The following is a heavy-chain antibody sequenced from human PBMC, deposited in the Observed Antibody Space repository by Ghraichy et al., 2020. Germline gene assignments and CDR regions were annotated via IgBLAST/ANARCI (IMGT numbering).Heavy chain of an antibody. CDR3: AREYDSSGSWGVTWDY. J-gene: IGHJ4*02. CDR1: GGSISSGGYY. V-gene: IGHV4-31*03. D-gene: IGHD3-22*01. CDR2: IYYSGST. Sequence: TLSLTCTVSGGSISSGGYYWSWIRQHPGKGLEWIGYIYYSGSTYYNPSLKSRVTISVDTSKNQFSLKLSSVTAADTAVYYCAREYDSSGSWGVTWDYWGQGTLVTVSS.